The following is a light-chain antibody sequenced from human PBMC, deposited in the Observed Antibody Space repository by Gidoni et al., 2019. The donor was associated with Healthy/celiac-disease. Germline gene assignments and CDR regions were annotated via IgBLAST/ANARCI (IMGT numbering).Light chain of an antibody. CDR3: MIWHSSAWV. CDR2: YKSDSDK. Sequence: QAVLTQPSSLSASPGASASLTCTLRSGINVGTYRIYCYQQKPGSPPQYLLRYKSDSDKQKGFGVPSRFSGSKDASANAGILLISGLQSEDEADYYCMIWHSSAWVFGGGTKLTVL. J-gene: IGLJ3*02. V-gene: IGLV5-45*02. CDR1: SGINVGTYR.